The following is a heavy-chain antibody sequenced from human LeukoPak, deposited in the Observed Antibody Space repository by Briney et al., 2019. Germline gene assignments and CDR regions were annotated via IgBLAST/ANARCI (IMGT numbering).Heavy chain of an antibody. D-gene: IGHD6-13*01. V-gene: IGHV3-23*01. CDR1: GFTFSSHG. J-gene: IGHJ6*03. CDR3: ARELEGIAAAGTHYYMDV. Sequence: GGSLRLSCAASGFTFSSHGMNWVRQAPGKGLEWVSGISPSGGITYYTDSVKGRFTISRDNSKNTQSLQMNSLRAEDTAVYYCARELEGIAAAGTHYYMDVWGKGTTVTVSS. CDR2: ISPSGGIT.